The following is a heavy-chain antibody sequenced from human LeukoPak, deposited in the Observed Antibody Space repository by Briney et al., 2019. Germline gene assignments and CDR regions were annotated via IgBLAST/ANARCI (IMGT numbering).Heavy chain of an antibody. CDR2: IYHSGST. D-gene: IGHD2-2*01. CDR1: GGSISSGGYY. V-gene: IGHV4-30-2*01. J-gene: IGHJ4*02. CDR3: ARDIGGVPAALDY. Sequence: SETLSLTCTVSGGSISSGGYYWGWIRQPPGKGLEWIGYIYHSGSTYYNPSLKSRVTISVDRSKNQFSLKLSSVTAADTAVYYCARDIGGVPAALDYWGQGTLVTVSS.